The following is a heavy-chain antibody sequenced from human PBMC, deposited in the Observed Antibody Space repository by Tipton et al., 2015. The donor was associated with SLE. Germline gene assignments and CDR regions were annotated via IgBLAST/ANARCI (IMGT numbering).Heavy chain of an antibody. V-gene: IGHV3-9*01. CDR2: VTWNGGFL. CDR3: ARTSTSIIFWDYDL. J-gene: IGHJ2*01. D-gene: IGHD3-9*01. CDR1: GFTFDDYD. Sequence: SLRLSCAASGFTFDDYDMHWVRQVPGKGLEWLSGVTWNGGFLDYADSVKGRFTISRDNARTSLYLQMNSLRPEDTALYYCARTSTSIIFWDYDLWGRGAFFSVSS.